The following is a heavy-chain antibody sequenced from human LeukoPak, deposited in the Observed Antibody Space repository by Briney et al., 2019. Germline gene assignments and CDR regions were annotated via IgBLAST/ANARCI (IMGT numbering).Heavy chain of an antibody. CDR2: IYHSGST. Sequence: PSETLSLTCAVSGGSISSSNWWSWVRQPPGKGLEWIGEIYHSGSTNYNPSLKSRVTISVDKSENQFSLKLSSVTAADTAVYYCARHCSSTSCSTNYFDYWGQGTLVTVSS. J-gene: IGHJ4*02. D-gene: IGHD2-2*01. CDR1: GGSISSSNW. V-gene: IGHV4-4*02. CDR3: ARHCSSTSCSTNYFDY.